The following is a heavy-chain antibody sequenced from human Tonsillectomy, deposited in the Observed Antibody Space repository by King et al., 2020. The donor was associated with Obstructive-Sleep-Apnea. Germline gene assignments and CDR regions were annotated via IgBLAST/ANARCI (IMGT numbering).Heavy chain of an antibody. J-gene: IGHJ4*02. CDR2: IRYDGSNK. D-gene: IGHD6-13*01. Sequence: VQLVESGGGVVQPGRSLRLSCAASGFTFSSYGMHWVRQAPGKGLEWVAFIRYDGSNKYYADSVKGRFTISRDNSKNTLYLQMNSLRAEDTAVYYCAKPAAGGYYFDYWAQGTLVTVSS. CDR1: GFTFSSYG. CDR3: AKPAAGGYYFDY. V-gene: IGHV3-30*02.